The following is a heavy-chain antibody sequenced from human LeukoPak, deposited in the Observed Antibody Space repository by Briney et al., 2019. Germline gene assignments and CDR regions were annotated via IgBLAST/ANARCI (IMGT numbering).Heavy chain of an antibody. V-gene: IGHV3-21*01. CDR1: EFTFSSYS. CDR3: ARTRDTAMEFDY. D-gene: IGHD5-18*01. J-gene: IGHJ4*02. Sequence: PGGSLRLSCAASEFTFSSYSMNWVRQAPGKGLEWVSSISSSSSYIYYADSVKGRFTISRDNAKNSLYLQMNSLRAEDTAVYYCARTRDTAMEFDYWGQGALVTVSS. CDR2: ISSSSSYI.